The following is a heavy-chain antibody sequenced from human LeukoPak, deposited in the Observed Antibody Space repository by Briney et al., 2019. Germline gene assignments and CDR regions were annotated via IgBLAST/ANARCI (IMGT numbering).Heavy chain of an antibody. V-gene: IGHV3-7*01. Sequence: RGSLRLSCAASGFTFSSYWMSWVRQAPGEGLEWVANIKQDGSEKYYVDSVKGRFTISRDNAKNSLYLQMNRLRVEDTAVYSCARDDLNDWGQRPLVTVSS. J-gene: IGHJ4*02. CDR2: IKQDGSEK. CDR1: GFTFSSYW. D-gene: IGHD2-21*02. CDR3: ARDDLND.